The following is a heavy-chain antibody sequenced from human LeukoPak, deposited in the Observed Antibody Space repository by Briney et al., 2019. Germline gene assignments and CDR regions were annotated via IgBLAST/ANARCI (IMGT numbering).Heavy chain of an antibody. V-gene: IGHV3-30-3*01. D-gene: IGHD6-19*01. CDR1: GFTFSSCA. J-gene: IGHJ4*02. CDR3: ARDNIAVADFDY. CDR2: ISYDGSNK. Sequence: GGSLRLSCAASGFTFSSCAMHWVRQAPGKGLEWVAVISYDGSNKYYADSVKGRFTISRDNSKNTLYLQMNSLRAEDTAVYYCARDNIAVADFDYWGQGTLVTVSS.